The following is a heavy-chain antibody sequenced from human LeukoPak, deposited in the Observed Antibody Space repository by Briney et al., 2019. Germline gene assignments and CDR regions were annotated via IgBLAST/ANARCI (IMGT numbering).Heavy chain of an antibody. CDR2: IKQDGSEK. CDR3: ANNYYDSSGYYMVDY. CDR1: AFSFSSYW. V-gene: IGHV3-7*01. Sequence: GGSLRLSCAASAFSFSSYWMSWVRQAPGKGLEWVANIKQDGSEKWYVDSVKGRFTISRDNAKNSLYLQMNSLRAEDTAVYYCANNYYDSSGYYMVDYWGQGTLVTVSS. D-gene: IGHD3-22*01. J-gene: IGHJ4*02.